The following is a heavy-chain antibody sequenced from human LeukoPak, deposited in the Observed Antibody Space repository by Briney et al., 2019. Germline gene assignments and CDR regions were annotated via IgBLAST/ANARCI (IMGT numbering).Heavy chain of an antibody. CDR2: INYSGST. D-gene: IGHD4-23*01. CDR3: ARSHYGGNHRL. V-gene: IGHV4-59*08. CDR1: GGSISSYY. Sequence: SETLSLTCTVSGGSISSYYWSWIRQPPGKGLEWIGYINYSGSTNYNPSLKSRVTISVDTSKNQFSLKLSSVTAADTAVYYCARSHYGGNHRLWGQGTLVTVSS. J-gene: IGHJ4*02.